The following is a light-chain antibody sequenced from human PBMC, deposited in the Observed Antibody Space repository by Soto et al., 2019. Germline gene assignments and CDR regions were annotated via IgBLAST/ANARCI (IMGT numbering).Light chain of an antibody. Sequence: QSALTQPASVSGSPGQSITISCTGTSSDIGGYNYVSWYQQHPGKAPKLMIYDVSNRPSGVSNRFSGSKSGNTASLTISGLQAEDEVDYYCSSYRSSSNHVVFGGGTKVTVL. V-gene: IGLV2-14*01. CDR1: SSDIGGYNY. J-gene: IGLJ2*01. CDR3: SSYRSSSNHVV. CDR2: DVS.